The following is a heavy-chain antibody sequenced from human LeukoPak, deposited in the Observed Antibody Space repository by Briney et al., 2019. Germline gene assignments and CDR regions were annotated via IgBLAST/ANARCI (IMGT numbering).Heavy chain of an antibody. J-gene: IGHJ3*02. V-gene: IGHV1-18*01. CDR3: ARPNDAFDI. CDR1: GYTFTSYG. CDR2: ISAYNGNT. Sequence: ASVKVSCKASGYTFTSYGISWVRPAPGQGLEWIGWISAYNGNTNYAQKLQGRVTMTTDTSTSTDYVELRSLRSDDTAVYYCARPNDAFDIWGQGTMVTVSS.